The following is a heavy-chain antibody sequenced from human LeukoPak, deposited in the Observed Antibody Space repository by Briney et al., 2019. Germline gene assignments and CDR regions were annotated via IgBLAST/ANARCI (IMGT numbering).Heavy chain of an antibody. D-gene: IGHD2-2*01. CDR1: GFTFSSYW. J-gene: IGHJ4*02. CDR2: IRSKTYGGTT. Sequence: GGSLRLSCAASGFTFSSYWMHWVRQAPGKGLEWVGFIRSKTYGGTTEYAASVKGRFTISRDDSKSIAYLQMNSLETEDTAVYYCAKPATSILIYFDSWGQGTLVTVSS. V-gene: IGHV3-71*01. CDR3: AKPATSILIYFDS.